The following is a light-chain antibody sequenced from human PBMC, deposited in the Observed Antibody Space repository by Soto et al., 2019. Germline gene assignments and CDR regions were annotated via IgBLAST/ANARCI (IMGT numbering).Light chain of an antibody. CDR2: KAS. CDR3: QQYDSSPLA. V-gene: IGKV1-5*03. J-gene: IGKJ4*01. CDR1: QNINSW. Sequence: DIQMTQSPSTLSASVGDRVTITCRASQNINSWLAWYQQKPGKAPKLLIHKASSLQSGVPSRFSGSESGTEFTLTISSLQPDDFATYYCQQYDSSPLAFGGGTKVDIK.